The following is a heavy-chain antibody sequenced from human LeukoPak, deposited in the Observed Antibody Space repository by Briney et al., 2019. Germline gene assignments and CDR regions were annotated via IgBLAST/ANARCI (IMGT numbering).Heavy chain of an antibody. V-gene: IGHV3-49*04. CDR3: TRNIYCSGGSCSYYFDY. D-gene: IGHD2-15*01. CDR2: FRRKVSGATT. Sequence: GSLRLSCTVSGFTFGDYAMGWVRQAPGKGLGWVGLFRRKVSGATTEYAASVKGRFTISRDDSKSIAYLQMNSLKTEDTAMYYCTRNIYCSGGSCSYYFDYWGQGTLVTVSS. CDR1: GFTFGDYA. J-gene: IGHJ4*02.